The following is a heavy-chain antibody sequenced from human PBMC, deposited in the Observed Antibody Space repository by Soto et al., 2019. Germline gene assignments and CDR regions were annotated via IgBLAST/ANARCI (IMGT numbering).Heavy chain of an antibody. J-gene: IGHJ4*02. CDR2: IYTSGNT. CDR1: AFTVSSNY. Sequence: EVQVVESGGDLVQPGGSLRLSCAASAFTVSSNYMTWVRQAPGKGLEWVAVIYTSGNTDYADSVKGRFTISRDNSKNAVSLQMNSLRTEDTAVYYWARGRATAISFVFDYWGQGTLVTVSS. CDR3: ARGRATAISFVFDY. D-gene: IGHD5-18*01. V-gene: IGHV3-66*01.